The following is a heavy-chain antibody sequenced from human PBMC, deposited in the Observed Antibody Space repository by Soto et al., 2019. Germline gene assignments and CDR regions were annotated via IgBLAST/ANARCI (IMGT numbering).Heavy chain of an antibody. CDR1: GFTFSSYS. J-gene: IGHJ2*01. Sequence: EVQLVESGGGLVKPGGSLRLSCAASGFTFSSYSMNWVSQAPGKGLEWVSSISSSSSYIYYADSVKGRFTISRDNAKNSLYLQKNSLRAEDTAVYYCARDRLDLNLYFDLWGRGTLVTVSS. V-gene: IGHV3-21*01. CDR2: ISSSSSYI. CDR3: ARDRLDLNLYFDL. D-gene: IGHD3-3*01.